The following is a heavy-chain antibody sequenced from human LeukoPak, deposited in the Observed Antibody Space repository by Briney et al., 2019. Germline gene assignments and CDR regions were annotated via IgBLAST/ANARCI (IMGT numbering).Heavy chain of an antibody. CDR2: IYYSGST. CDR3: ARHRGSYYYGMDV. Sequence: PSETLSLTCTVSGGSISSYYWSWIRQPPGKGLEWIGYIYYSGSTNYNPSLKSRGTISVDTSKNQFSLKLSSVTAADTAVYYCARHRGSYYYGMDVWGQGTTVTVSS. D-gene: IGHD2-15*01. J-gene: IGHJ6*02. CDR1: GGSISSYY. V-gene: IGHV4-59*08.